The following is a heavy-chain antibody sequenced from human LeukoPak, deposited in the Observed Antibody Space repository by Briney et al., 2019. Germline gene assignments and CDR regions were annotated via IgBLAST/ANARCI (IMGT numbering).Heavy chain of an antibody. J-gene: IGHJ4*02. D-gene: IGHD3-22*01. Sequence: SETLSLTFTVSGGSISSYYWSWIRQPPGKGLEWMGSIYYSGSTYYSPSLKSRVSISVDTSKNQFSLKVTSVTAADTAVYFCARQHYYESFFDYWGQGILVTVSS. CDR3: ARQHYYESFFDY. CDR2: IYYSGST. V-gene: IGHV4-59*08. CDR1: GGSISSYY.